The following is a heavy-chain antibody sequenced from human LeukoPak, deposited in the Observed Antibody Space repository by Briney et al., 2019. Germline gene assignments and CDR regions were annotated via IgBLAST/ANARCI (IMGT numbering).Heavy chain of an antibody. J-gene: IGHJ4*02. CDR2: IYYSGST. V-gene: IGHV4-59*08. D-gene: IGHD3-10*01. CDR1: GGSISSYY. Sequence: SETLSLTCTVSGGSISSYYWSWIRQPPGKGLEWIGYIYYSGSTNYNPSLKSRVTISVDTSKNQFSLKLSSVTAADTAVYYCAGGEFAPYYFDYWGQGTLVTVSS. CDR3: AGGEFAPYYFDY.